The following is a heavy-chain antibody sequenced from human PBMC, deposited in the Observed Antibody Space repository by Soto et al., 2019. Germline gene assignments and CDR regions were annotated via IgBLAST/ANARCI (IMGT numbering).Heavy chain of an antibody. CDR3: ARLRLRELYDFWSGYNYYYYYYMDV. V-gene: IGHV3-48*01. J-gene: IGHJ6*03. CDR2: ISSSSSTI. Sequence: GGSLRLSCAASGFTFSSYSMNWVRQAPGKGLEWVSYISSSSSTIYYADSVKGRFTISRDNAKNSLYLQMNSLRAEDTAVYYCARLRLRELYDFWSGYNYYYYYYMDVWGKGTTVTVSS. D-gene: IGHD3-3*01. CDR1: GFTFSSYS.